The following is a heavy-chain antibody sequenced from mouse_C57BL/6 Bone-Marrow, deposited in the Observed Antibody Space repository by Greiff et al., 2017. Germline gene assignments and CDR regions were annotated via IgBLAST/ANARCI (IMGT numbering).Heavy chain of an antibody. CDR1: GYTFTDSE. CDR3: TRPTTVQFAY. V-gene: IGHV1-15*01. J-gene: IGHJ3*01. Sequence: QVTLQQSGAELVRPGASVTLSCKASGYTFTDSELHWVKQTPVHGLEWIGAFDPETGGTASNQKFQGKAILTAAKSSSTAYMELRSLTSGDSAFYYCTRPTTVQFAYWGQGTLVTVSA. CDR2: FDPETGGT. D-gene: IGHD1-1*01.